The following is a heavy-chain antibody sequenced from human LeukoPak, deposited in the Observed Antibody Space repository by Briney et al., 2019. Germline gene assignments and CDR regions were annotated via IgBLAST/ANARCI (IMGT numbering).Heavy chain of an antibody. Sequence: PSETLSLTCTVSGGSISSSSYYWGWIRQPPGKGLEWIGSIYYSGSTYYNPSLRSRVTISVDTSKNQFSLKLSSVTAADMAVYYCARAPYSSSWYGWFDPWGQGTLVTVSS. CDR3: ARAPYSSSWYGWFDP. CDR1: GGSISSSSYY. J-gene: IGHJ5*02. CDR2: IYYSGST. V-gene: IGHV4-39*07. D-gene: IGHD6-13*01.